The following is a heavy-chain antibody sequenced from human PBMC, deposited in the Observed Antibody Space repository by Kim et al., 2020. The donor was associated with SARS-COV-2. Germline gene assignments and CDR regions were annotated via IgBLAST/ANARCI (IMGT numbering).Heavy chain of an antibody. D-gene: IGHD1-26*01. V-gene: IGHV2-5*02. Sequence: SGPTLVNPTQTLTLTCTFSGFSLSTSGVGVGWIRQPPGKALEWLALIYLDDDKRYSPSLKSRPTITKDNSKNQVVLTMTNMDPVDKTTFYCAHRVVGAMRDYVMDVWGQGTTVTVSS. J-gene: IGHJ6*02. CDR3: AHRVVGAMRDYVMDV. CDR1: GFSLSTSGVG. CDR2: IYLDDDK.